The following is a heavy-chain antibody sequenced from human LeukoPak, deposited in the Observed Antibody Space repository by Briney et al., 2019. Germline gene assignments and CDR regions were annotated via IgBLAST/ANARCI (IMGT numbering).Heavy chain of an antibody. CDR2: IIPIFGTA. CDR3: ARELYSGAFDI. Sequence: GASVKVSCKASGGTFSSYAISWVRQAPGQGLEWMGRIIPIFGTANYAQKFQGRVTITTDESTSTAYMELSSLRSEDTAVYYCARELYSGAFDIWGQGTMVTVSS. V-gene: IGHV1-69*05. CDR1: GGTFSSYA. D-gene: IGHD2-2*02. J-gene: IGHJ3*02.